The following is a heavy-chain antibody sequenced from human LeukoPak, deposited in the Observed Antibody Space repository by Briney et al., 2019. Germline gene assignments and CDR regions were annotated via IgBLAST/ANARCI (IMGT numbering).Heavy chain of an antibody. Sequence: SETLSLTCAVYGGSFSGYYWSWIRQPPGKGLEWIGEINHSGCTNYNPSLKSRVTISVDTSKNQFSLKLSSVTAADTAVYYCARVRTYYYGSGSYYNVGPYNWFDPWGQGTLVTVSS. D-gene: IGHD3-10*01. V-gene: IGHV4-34*01. CDR1: GGSFSGYY. J-gene: IGHJ5*02. CDR2: INHSGCT. CDR3: ARVRTYYYGSGSYYNVGPYNWFDP.